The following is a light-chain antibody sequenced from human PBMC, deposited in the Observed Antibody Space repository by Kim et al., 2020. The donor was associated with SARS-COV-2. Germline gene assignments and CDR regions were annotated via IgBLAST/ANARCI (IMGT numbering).Light chain of an antibody. V-gene: IGKV3-20*01. Sequence: SPGERVTLSCRASQSVSSNYLAWYQQKPGQAPRLLIYGASSRATGIPDRFSGSGSGTDFTLTISRLEPEDFAVYYCQQYGSSPPYTFGQGTKLEIK. J-gene: IGKJ2*01. CDR2: GAS. CDR1: QSVSSNY. CDR3: QQYGSSPPYT.